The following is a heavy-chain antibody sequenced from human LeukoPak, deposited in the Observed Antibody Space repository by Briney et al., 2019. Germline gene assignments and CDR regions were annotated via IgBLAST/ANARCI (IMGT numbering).Heavy chain of an antibody. CDR3: ARDGYSGNDGL. Sequence: SETLSLTCTVSDDSITIYYWSWIRQPPGKGLEWIGYIYHSGSTKYNPSLKSRVTISVDTSKNQFSLKMSSVTAADTAVYYCARDGYSGNDGLWGQGTLVTVSS. J-gene: IGHJ4*02. CDR2: IYHSGST. CDR1: DDSITIYY. V-gene: IGHV4-59*01. D-gene: IGHD5-12*01.